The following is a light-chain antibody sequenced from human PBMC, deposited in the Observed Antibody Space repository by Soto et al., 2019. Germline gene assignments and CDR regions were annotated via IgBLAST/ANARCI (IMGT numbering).Light chain of an antibody. CDR1: QSISNH. Sequence: EIVMTQSPATLSVSPGEGATLSCRASQSISNHLAWFQQKPGQAPRLLITGASTRVTGIPARFSGSGSGTDCTLTISSLQSEDFAVYYCQQYHGWPWTFGQGTKVEIK. J-gene: IGKJ1*01. V-gene: IGKV3-15*01. CDR2: GAS. CDR3: QQYHGWPWT.